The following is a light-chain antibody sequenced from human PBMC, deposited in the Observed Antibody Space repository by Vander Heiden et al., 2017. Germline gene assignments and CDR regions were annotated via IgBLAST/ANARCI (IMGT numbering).Light chain of an antibody. CDR2: KDS. CDR1: ALPKQF. J-gene: IGLJ3*02. CDR3: QSADSSGTCV. V-gene: IGLV3-25*03. Sequence: SYELTQQPSVSVSPGQTARITCSGDALPKQFAYWYQQKPGQAPVLLIYKDSERPSGIPERFSGSSSGTTVTLTISGVQAEDEADYYCQSADSSGTCVFGGGTKLTVL.